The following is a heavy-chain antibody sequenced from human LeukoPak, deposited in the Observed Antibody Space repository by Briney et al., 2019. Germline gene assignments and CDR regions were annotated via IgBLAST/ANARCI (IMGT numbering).Heavy chain of an antibody. Sequence: SETLSLTCVVSGGSISSYYWTWIRQPPGKALEWIGYIYYSGSTNYNPSLKSRVTIPVDTSKNQFSLKLSSVTAADTAVYYCARDSGGWGSYYYYGMDVWGQGTTVTVSS. CDR1: GGSISSYY. J-gene: IGHJ6*02. CDR3: ARDSGGWGSYYYYGMDV. V-gene: IGHV4-59*01. CDR2: IYYSGST. D-gene: IGHD6-19*01.